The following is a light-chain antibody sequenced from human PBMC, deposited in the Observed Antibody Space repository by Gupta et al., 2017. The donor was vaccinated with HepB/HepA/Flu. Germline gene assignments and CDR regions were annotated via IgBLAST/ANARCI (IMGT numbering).Light chain of an antibody. Sequence: QSVLTQPPSASGTPGQMVTISCSGSSSNIGSNTVNWYQQLPGTAPKLLIYSNNQRPPGVPARFSGSKSGTSASLAISGLQAEDEADYYCAAWDDSRNGPVFGGGTKLTVL. CDR3: AAWDDSRNGPV. J-gene: IGLJ2*01. V-gene: IGLV1-44*01. CDR1: SSNIGSNT. CDR2: SNN.